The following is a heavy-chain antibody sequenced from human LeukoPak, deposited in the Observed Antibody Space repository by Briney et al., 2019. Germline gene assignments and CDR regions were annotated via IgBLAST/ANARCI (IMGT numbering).Heavy chain of an antibody. CDR3: AKDLWWELPVPDY. CDR1: GFTFSRYW. D-gene: IGHD1-26*01. J-gene: IGHJ4*02. CDR2: IKQDGSEK. V-gene: IGHV3-7*01. Sequence: GGSLRLSCAASGFTFSRYWMTWVRQAPGKGLEWVANIKQDGSEKYYVDSVKGRFTISRDNAKNSLYLQMNSLRAEDTAVYYCAKDLWWELPVPDYWGQGTLVTVSS.